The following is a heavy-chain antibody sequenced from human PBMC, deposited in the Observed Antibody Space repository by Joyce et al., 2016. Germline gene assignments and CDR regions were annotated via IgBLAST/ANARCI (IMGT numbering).Heavy chain of an antibody. D-gene: IGHD6-6*01. Sequence: EVQLVESGGGLVQPGGSLRLSCAASGFSFRGYWIHWVRQAPGKGLGWVSRINTDGSSTRFADSVKGRFTISRDNAKNTLYLQMNSLRAEDTAVYYCVRGISARPGGPNWFDPWGQGTLVTVSS. CDR2: INTDGSST. CDR3: VRGISARPGGPNWFDP. CDR1: GFSFRGYW. V-gene: IGHV3-74*01. J-gene: IGHJ5*02.